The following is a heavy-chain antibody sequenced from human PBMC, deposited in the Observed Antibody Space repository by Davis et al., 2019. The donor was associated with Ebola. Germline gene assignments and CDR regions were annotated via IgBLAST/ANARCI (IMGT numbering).Heavy chain of an antibody. D-gene: IGHD6-13*01. CDR3: AKVTRPRRYSSSYAAFDI. J-gene: IGHJ3*02. Sequence: PGGSLRLSCAASGFTFDDYAMHWVRQAPGKGLEWVSGISWNSGSIGYADSVKGRFTISRDNAKNSLYLQMNSLRAEDTALYYCAKVTRPRRYSSSYAAFDIWGQGTMVTVSS. V-gene: IGHV3-9*01. CDR2: ISWNSGSI. CDR1: GFTFDDYA.